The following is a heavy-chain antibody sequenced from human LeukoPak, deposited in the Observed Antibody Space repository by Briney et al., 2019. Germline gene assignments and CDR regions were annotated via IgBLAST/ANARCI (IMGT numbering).Heavy chain of an antibody. CDR3: ARAQRLGELSSPYDY. CDR1: GYSFTRYY. Sequence: GASVKVSCKASGYSFTRYYMHWVRQAPGQGLEWMGIINPSGGSTTYAQKFQGRVTMTRDTSTSTVSMELSSLRSEDTAVYYCARAQRLGELSSPYDYWGQGTLVTVSS. CDR2: INPSGGST. J-gene: IGHJ4*02. D-gene: IGHD3-16*02. V-gene: IGHV1-46*01.